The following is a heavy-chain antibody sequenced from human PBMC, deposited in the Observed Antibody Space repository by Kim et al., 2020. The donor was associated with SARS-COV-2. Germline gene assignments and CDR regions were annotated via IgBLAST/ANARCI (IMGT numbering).Heavy chain of an antibody. V-gene: IGHV1-69*13. Sequence: SVKVSCKASGGTFSSYAISWVRQAPGQGLEWMGGIIPIFGTANYAQKFQGRVTITADESTSTAYMELSSLRSEDTAVYYCARDKYYGDAFDIWGQGTMVTVSS. CDR2: IIPIFGTA. CDR1: GGTFSSYA. J-gene: IGHJ3*02. CDR3: ARDKYYGDAFDI. D-gene: IGHD3-10*01.